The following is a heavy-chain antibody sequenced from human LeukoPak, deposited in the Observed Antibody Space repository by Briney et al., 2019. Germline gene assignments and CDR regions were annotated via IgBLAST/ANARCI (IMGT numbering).Heavy chain of an antibody. V-gene: IGHV4-34*01. CDR2: INHSGST. CDR3: AWGIYRSHVRAIDAFDI. J-gene: IGHJ3*02. D-gene: IGHD3-16*01. CDR1: GGSFSGYY. Sequence: SETLSLTCAVYGGSFSGYYWSWIRQPPGKGLEWIGEINHSGSTNYNPSLKSRVTISVDTSKNQFSLKLSSVTAADTAVYYCAWGIYRSHVRAIDAFDIWGQGTMVTVSS.